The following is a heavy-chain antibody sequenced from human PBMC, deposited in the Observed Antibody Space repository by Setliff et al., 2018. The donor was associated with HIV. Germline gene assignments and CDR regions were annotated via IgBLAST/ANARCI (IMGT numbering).Heavy chain of an antibody. CDR3: ARGGYSSKWYSWFDP. Sequence: ASETLSLTCVVSGDSIDNKYYWAWIRQPPGKGLEYIGYIYFTGITNYNPSLQSRVTISIDTTKKQLFLRVRSVTAADTAVYYCARGGYSSKWYSWFDPWGQGTLVTVSS. J-gene: IGHJ5*01. CDR2: IYFTGIT. CDR1: GDSIDNKYY. D-gene: IGHD2-2*01. V-gene: IGHV4-59*01.